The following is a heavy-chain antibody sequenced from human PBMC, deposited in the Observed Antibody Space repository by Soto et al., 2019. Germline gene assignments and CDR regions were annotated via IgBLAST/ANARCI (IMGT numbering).Heavy chain of an antibody. CDR3: ARVSDCSGGSCYLYAFDI. CDR1: GGTFSSYP. J-gene: IGHJ3*02. D-gene: IGHD2-15*01. V-gene: IGHV1-69*01. Sequence: QVQLVQSGAEVKKPGSSVKVSCKASGGTFSSYPISWVRQAPGQGLEWMGGIIPIFGTANYAQKFQGRVTITADESTSTAYMELSSLRSEDTAVYYCARVSDCSGGSCYLYAFDIWGQGTMVTVSS. CDR2: IIPIFGTA.